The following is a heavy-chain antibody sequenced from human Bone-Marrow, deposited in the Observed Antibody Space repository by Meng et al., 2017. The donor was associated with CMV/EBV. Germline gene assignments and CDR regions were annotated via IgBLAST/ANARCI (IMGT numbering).Heavy chain of an antibody. CDR3: ARDSGSIAAAADYYYYGMDV. V-gene: IGHV3-33*01. CDR1: GFTFSSYG. CDR2: IWYDGSNK. J-gene: IGHJ6*02. D-gene: IGHD6-13*01. Sequence: GESLKISCAASGFTFSSYGMHWVRQAPGKGLEWVAVIWYDGSNKYYADSVKGRFTISRDNSKNTLYLQMNSLRAEDTAVYYCARDSGSIAAAADYYYYGMDVWGQGTTVTVSS.